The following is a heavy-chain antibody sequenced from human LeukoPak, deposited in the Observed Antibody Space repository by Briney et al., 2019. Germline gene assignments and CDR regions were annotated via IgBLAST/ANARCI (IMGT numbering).Heavy chain of an antibody. CDR1: GGSFSGYY. Sequence: PSETLSLTCAVYGGSFSGYYWSWIRQPPGKGLERIGEINHSGSTNYNPSLKSRVTISVDTSKNQFSLKLSSVTAADTAVYYCARGLDGSGSYYRNWFDPWGQGTLVTVSS. CDR2: INHSGST. D-gene: IGHD3-10*01. CDR3: ARGLDGSGSYYRNWFDP. J-gene: IGHJ5*02. V-gene: IGHV4-34*01.